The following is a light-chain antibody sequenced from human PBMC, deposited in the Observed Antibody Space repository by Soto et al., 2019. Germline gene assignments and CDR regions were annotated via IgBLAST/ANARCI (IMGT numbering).Light chain of an antibody. V-gene: IGKV3-20*01. CDR1: QSVRNSQ. CDR2: GAS. CDR3: QQYGGSTLYT. Sequence: IVLPHCRGTLSLSPGERATLSCRASQSVRNSQLAWYQQKVGQAPRLLIYGASFRATGIPDRFSGSGSGTDFTLTISRLEPEDVAVYYCQQYGGSTLYTVGQGTKVDSK. J-gene: IGKJ2*01.